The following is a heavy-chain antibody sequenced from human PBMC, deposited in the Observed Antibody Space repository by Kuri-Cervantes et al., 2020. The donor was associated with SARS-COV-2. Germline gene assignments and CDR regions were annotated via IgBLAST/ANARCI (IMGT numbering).Heavy chain of an antibody. CDR2: IYSGGST. Sequence: GESLKISCAASGFTVSSNYMSWVRQAPGKGLEWVSVIYSGGSTYYADSVKGRFTISRDNSKNTLYLQMNSLRAEDTAVYYCARKGLWSGYLNWGQGTLVTVSS. V-gene: IGHV3-53*01. CDR1: GFTVSSNY. CDR3: ARKGLWSGYLN. D-gene: IGHD3-3*01. J-gene: IGHJ4*02.